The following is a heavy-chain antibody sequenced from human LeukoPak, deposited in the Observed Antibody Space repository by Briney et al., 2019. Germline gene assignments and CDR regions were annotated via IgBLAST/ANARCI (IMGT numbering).Heavy chain of an antibody. CDR3: ARHEYSGSYYGLSWFDP. V-gene: IGHV4-39*01. CDR2: IYYSGST. J-gene: IGHJ5*02. D-gene: IGHD1-26*01. Sequence: SETLSLTCTVSGGSISSSGYYWGWIRQPPGKGLEWIASIYYSGSTYYNPSLKSRVTISVDTSKDQLSPKLSSLTAADTAVYYCARHEYSGSYYGLSWFDPWGQGTLVTVSS. CDR1: GGSISSSGYY.